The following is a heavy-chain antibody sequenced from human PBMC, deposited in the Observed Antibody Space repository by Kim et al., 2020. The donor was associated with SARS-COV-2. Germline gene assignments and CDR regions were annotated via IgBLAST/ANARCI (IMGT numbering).Heavy chain of an antibody. CDR2: IYYSGST. J-gene: IGHJ4*02. CDR3: ARDPGRYYGSGSAPDY. D-gene: IGHD3-10*01. Sequence: SETLSLTCTVSGGSISSSSYYWGWIRQPPGKGLEWIGSIYYSGSTYYNPSLKSRVTISVDTSKNQFSLKLSSVTAADTAVYYCARDPGRYYGSGSAPDYWGQGTLVTVSS. V-gene: IGHV4-39*07. CDR1: GGSISSSSYY.